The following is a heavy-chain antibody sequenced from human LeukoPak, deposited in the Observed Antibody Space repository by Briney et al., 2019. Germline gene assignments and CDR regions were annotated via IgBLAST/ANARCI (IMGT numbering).Heavy chain of an antibody. Sequence: GGSLRLSCAASGFTFSSYWMNWVRQAPGKGLEWVSSISSSSSYIYYADSVKGRFTISRDNAKNSLYLQMNSLRAEDTAVYYCARSGGSGSYYVAYWGQGTLVTVSS. CDR1: GFTFSSYW. CDR2: ISSSSSYI. V-gene: IGHV3-21*01. CDR3: ARSGGSGSYYVAY. D-gene: IGHD3-10*01. J-gene: IGHJ4*02.